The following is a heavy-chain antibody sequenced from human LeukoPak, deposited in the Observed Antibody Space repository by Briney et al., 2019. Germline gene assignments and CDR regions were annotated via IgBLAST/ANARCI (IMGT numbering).Heavy chain of an antibody. D-gene: IGHD6-19*01. CDR3: AKDNQYSSGLNAFDI. CDR1: GFTFSSYG. J-gene: IGHJ3*02. CDR2: ISGSGGST. Sequence: GGSLRLSCAASGFTFSSYGMSWVRQAPGKGLERVSAISGSGGSTYYADSVKGRFTISRDNSKNTLYLQMNSLRAEDTAVYYCAKDNQYSSGLNAFDIWGQGTMVTVSS. V-gene: IGHV3-23*01.